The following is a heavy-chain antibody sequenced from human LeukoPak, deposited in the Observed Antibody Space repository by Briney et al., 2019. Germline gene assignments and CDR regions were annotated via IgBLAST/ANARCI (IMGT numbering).Heavy chain of an antibody. Sequence: WVRQPPGKGLEWIGSIYYSGSTYYNPSLKSRVTISVDTSKNQFSLKLSSVTAADTAVYYCARQNGMLWGQGILVTVSS. CDR2: IYYSGST. D-gene: IGHD2-8*01. CDR3: ARQNGML. V-gene: IGHV4-39*01. J-gene: IGHJ4*02.